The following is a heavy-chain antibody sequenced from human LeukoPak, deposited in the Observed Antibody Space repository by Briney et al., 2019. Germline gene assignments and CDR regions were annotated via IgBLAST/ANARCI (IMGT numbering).Heavy chain of an antibody. J-gene: IGHJ4*02. CDR1: GFSFSNSS. V-gene: IGHV3-48*01. CDR2: IGRGGGTI. Sequence: VGGLRLSCAASGFSFSNSSMNWVRQAPGKGLDWLSYIGRGGGTIYYADSVQGRFTVSRDNAKNSLYLQMNSLRAEDTAVYFYARGIPLDSXXQGPLVTVSS. CDR3: ARGIPLDS.